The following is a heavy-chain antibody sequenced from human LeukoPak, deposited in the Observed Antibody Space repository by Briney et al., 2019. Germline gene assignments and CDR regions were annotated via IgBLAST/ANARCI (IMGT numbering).Heavy chain of an antibody. V-gene: IGHV4-34*01. CDR1: GGSFSGYY. J-gene: IGHJ4*02. CDR3: ARGIQLWPY. D-gene: IGHD5-18*01. CDR2: INHSGST. Sequence: SETLSLTCAVYGGSFSGYYWSWTRQPPGKGLEWIGEINHSGSTNYNPSLKSRVTISVDTSKNQFSLKLSSVTAADTAVYYCARGIQLWPYWGQGTLVTVSS.